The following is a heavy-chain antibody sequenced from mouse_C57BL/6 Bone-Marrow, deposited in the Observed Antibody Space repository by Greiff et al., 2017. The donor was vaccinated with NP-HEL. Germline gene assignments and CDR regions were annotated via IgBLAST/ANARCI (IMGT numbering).Heavy chain of an antibody. CDR3: AREWAAAY. Sequence: DVKLVESGGGLVKPGGSLKLSCAASGFTFSSYAMSWVRQTPEKRLEWVATISDGGSYTYYPDNVKGRFTISRDNAKNNLYLQMSHLKSEDTAMYYCAREWAAAYWGQGTLVTVSA. CDR2: ISDGGSYT. D-gene: IGHD3-3*01. J-gene: IGHJ3*01. V-gene: IGHV5-4*01. CDR1: GFTFSSYA.